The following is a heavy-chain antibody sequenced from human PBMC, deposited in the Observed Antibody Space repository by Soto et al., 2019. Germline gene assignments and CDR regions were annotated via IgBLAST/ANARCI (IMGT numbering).Heavy chain of an antibody. CDR2: INHSGST. CDR3: ARGYPTALDGRYDSSSPNSQPFDY. D-gene: IGHD6-6*01. CDR1: GGSFSGYY. J-gene: IGHJ4*02. V-gene: IGHV4-34*01. Sequence: SETLSLTCAVYGGSFSGYYWSWIRQPPGKGLEWIGEINHSGSTNYNPSLKSRVTISVDTSKNQFSLKLSSVTAADTAVYYCARGYPTALDGRYDSSSPNSQPFDYWGQGTLVTVSS.